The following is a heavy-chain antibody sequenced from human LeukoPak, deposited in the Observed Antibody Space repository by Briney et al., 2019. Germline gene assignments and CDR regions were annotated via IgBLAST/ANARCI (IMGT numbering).Heavy chain of an antibody. V-gene: IGHV3-30*04. CDR3: ARDSYGMDV. Sequence: GGSLRLSCAASGFTFSSYAMHWVRQAPGKELQWVAVIAYDGSNEFYADPVKGRFTISRDSSKNTLYLQMNSLRAEDTAVYYCARDSYGMDVWGKGTTVTVSS. CDR1: GFTFSSYA. CDR2: IAYDGSNE. J-gene: IGHJ6*04.